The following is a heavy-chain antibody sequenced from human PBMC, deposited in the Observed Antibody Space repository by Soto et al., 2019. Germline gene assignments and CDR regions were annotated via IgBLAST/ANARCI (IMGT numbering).Heavy chain of an antibody. Sequence: QVQLVESGGGLVKPGGSLRLSCAASGFTFSDYYMSWIRQAPGKGLEWVSYISSSGSTIYYADSVKGRFTISRDNAKDSLDLQRNSPKAEDTAVYYCARAKIYFDTAGAFDYWGQGTLVTVSS. CDR2: ISSSGSTI. CDR3: ARAKIYFDTAGAFDY. CDR1: GFTFSDYY. D-gene: IGHD3-9*01. V-gene: IGHV3-11*01. J-gene: IGHJ4*02.